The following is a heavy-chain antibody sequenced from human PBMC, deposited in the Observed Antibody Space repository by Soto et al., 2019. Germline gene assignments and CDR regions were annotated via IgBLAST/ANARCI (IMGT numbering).Heavy chain of an antibody. CDR3: ARMATSSTLNWFDP. Sequence: QVQLVQSGAEVKKPGASVKVSCNASGYAFSNNDIIWFRQGPVQGLDWMGWMNANSGNGGYAQKFQGRVTMTRDTSTSTSYMELSSLTSDDPAIYYCARMATSSTLNWFDPWGQGTLVTVSS. V-gene: IGHV1-8*01. D-gene: IGHD3-3*02. CDR1: GYAFSNND. J-gene: IGHJ5*02. CDR2: MNANSGNG.